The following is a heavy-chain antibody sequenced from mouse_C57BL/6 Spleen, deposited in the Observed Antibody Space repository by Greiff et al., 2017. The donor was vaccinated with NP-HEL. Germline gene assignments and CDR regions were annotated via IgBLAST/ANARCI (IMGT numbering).Heavy chain of an antibody. CDR1: GFNIKDDY. Sequence: VQLQQSGAELVRPGASVKLSCTASGFNIKDDYMHWVKQRPEQGLEWIGWIDPENGDTESALKFQGKATITADTSSNTAYLQLSSLTSEDTAVYYCTPTSYDAMDYWGQGTSVTVSS. CDR3: TPTSYDAMDY. V-gene: IGHV14-4*01. CDR2: IDPENGDT. D-gene: IGHD6-1*01. J-gene: IGHJ4*01.